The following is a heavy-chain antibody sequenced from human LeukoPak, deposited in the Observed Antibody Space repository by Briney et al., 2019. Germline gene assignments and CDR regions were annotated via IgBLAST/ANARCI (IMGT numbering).Heavy chain of an antibody. CDR2: IWXDXRXX. Sequence: WXXVIWXDXRXXXYAXSVKXRXTISXDNSKNTLDLQMNSLRAEXTAVYXCARETPSADAAFDYWGQGTLVTVSS. J-gene: IGHJ4*02. CDR3: ARETPSADAAFDY. V-gene: IGHV3-33*01. D-gene: IGHD2-15*01.